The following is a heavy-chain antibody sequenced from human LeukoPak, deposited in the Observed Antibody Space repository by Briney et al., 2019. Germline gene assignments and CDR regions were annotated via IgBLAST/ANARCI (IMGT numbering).Heavy chain of an antibody. J-gene: IGHJ4*02. CDR3: ARGGLRYCRSGSCPQLDN. CDR2: INHSGST. V-gene: IGHV4-34*01. CDR1: GGSFSGYY. D-gene: IGHD2-15*01. Sequence: PSETLSLACAVYGGSFSGYYWSWIRQPPGKGLEWIGEINHSGSTNYNPSLKSRVTISVDTSKNQFSLKLSSVTAADTAVYYCARGGLRYCRSGSCPQLDNWGQGALVTVSS.